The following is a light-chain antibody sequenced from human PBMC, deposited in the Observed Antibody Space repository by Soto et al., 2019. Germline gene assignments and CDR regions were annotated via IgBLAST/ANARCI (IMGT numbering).Light chain of an antibody. CDR3: CSYAGSRTYV. J-gene: IGLJ1*01. V-gene: IGLV2-23*02. CDR1: SSDVGNYNF. CDR2: EVN. Sequence: QSVLTQPASVSGSPGQSITISCTGTSSDVGNYNFVSWFQQHPGKAPKFMMYEVNKRPSGVSTRFSGSKSGNTASLTLSGLQADDEADYYCCSYAGSRTYVFGAGTKVPVL.